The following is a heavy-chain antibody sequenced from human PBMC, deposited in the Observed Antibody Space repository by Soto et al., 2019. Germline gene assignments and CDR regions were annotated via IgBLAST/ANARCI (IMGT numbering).Heavy chain of an antibody. V-gene: IGHV3-74*01. CDR2: INSDGSST. CDR3: ARREYDYGEYEHYYFDY. Sequence: PGGSLRLSCAASGFTFSSYWMHWVRQAPGKGLVWVSRINSDGSSTSYADSVKGRFTISRDNAKNTLYLQMNSLRAEDTAVYYCARREYDYGEYEHYYFDYWGQGNLVTVSS. J-gene: IGHJ4*02. CDR1: GFTFSSYW. D-gene: IGHD4-17*01.